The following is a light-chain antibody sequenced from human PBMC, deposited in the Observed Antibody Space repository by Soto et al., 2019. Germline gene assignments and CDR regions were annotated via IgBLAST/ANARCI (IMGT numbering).Light chain of an antibody. CDR2: GNG. Sequence: QSALTQPPSVSGAPGQRVTIDCTGTRNNIGAGYDVHWYRQIPGTAPKLLIYGNGNRPSGVPDRFSASKFGTSAPLTIAGIQADEEADYYAHSNDNKFTVSVFAEGTTPPVL. J-gene: IGLJ2*01. V-gene: IGLV1-40*01. CDR3: HSNDNKFTVSV. CDR1: RNNIGAGYD.